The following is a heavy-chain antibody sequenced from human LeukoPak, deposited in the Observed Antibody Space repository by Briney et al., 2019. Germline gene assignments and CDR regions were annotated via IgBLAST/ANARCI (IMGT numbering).Heavy chain of an antibody. CDR2: IILIFGTA. J-gene: IGHJ4*02. CDR3: ARSGYYGSGSYYRFDY. CDR1: GGTFSSYA. D-gene: IGHD3-10*01. Sequence: GASVKVSCKASGGTFSSYAISWVRQAPGQGLEWMGGIILIFGTANYAQKFQGRVTITADKSTSTAYMELSSLRSEDTAVYYCARSGYYGSGSYYRFDYWGQGTLVTVSS. V-gene: IGHV1-69*06.